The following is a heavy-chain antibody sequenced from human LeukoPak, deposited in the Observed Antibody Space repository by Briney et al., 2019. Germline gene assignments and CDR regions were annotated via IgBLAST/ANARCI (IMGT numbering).Heavy chain of an antibody. CDR1: GGTFSSYA. CDR3: ARSSARLLWFFY. D-gene: IGHD2-21*02. V-gene: IGHV1-18*01. J-gene: IGHJ4*02. Sequence: GASVKVSCKASGGTFSSYAISWVRQAPGQGLEWMGWISPDNGDTNYAQKFQGRVTMTTDTSTSTAYMELRSLRSDDTAVYYCARSSARLLWFFYWAQGTLVTVSS. CDR2: ISPDNGDT.